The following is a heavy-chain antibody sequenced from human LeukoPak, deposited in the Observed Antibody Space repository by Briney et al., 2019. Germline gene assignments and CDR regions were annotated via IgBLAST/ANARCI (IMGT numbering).Heavy chain of an antibody. CDR3: ARYGDYVRTLDC. CDR1: GYTFTGYY. D-gene: IGHD4-17*01. Sequence: ASVKVSCKASGYTFTGYYIHWVRQAPGQGLEWMGWINPNSGGTKYAQKFQGRVTMTRDTSISTAYMELSRLRSDDTAVYYCARYGDYVRTLDCWGQGTLVTVSS. V-gene: IGHV1-2*02. J-gene: IGHJ4*02. CDR2: INPNSGGT.